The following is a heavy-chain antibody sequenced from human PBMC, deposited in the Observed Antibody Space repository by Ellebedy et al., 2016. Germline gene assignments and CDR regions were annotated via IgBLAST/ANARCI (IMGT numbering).Heavy chain of an antibody. CDR2: LSGSGGSS. D-gene: IGHD6-19*01. J-gene: IGHJ4*02. CDR3: ARLRQWLALNYFGY. V-gene: IGHV3-23*01. Sequence: GGSLRLXCSASGFTFSDYAMSWVRQAPGRGLEWVSTLSGSGGSSYSADAAKGRFTISRDNSKNTLYLQMTRLRAEDTAIYYCARLRQWLALNYFGYWGQGTLVTVSS. CDR1: GFTFSDYA.